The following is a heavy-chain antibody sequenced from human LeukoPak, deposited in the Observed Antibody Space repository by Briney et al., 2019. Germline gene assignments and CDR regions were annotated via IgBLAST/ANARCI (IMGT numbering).Heavy chain of an antibody. CDR1: GGSFSGYY. D-gene: IGHD3-10*01. V-gene: IGHV4-34*01. CDR2: INHSGST. CDR3: ARETPDYYGSGSYQLHSGLFDY. Sequence: PSETLSLTCAVYGGSFSGYYWSWIRQPPGKGLEWIGEINHSGSTNYNPSLKSRVTISVDTSKNQFSLKLSSVTAADTAVYYCARETPDYYGSGSYQLHSGLFDYWGQGTLVTVSS. J-gene: IGHJ4*02.